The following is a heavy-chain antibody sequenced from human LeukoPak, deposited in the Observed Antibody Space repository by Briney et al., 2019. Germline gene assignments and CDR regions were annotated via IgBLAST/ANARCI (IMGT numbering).Heavy chain of an antibody. D-gene: IGHD2-2*01. V-gene: IGHV4-30-4*08. J-gene: IGHJ3*02. CDR3: ASRVVPAAIGAFDI. Sequence: SETLSLTCTVSGGSISSGDYYWSWIRQPPWKGLEWIGYIYYSGSTYYNPSLKSRVTISVDTSKNQFSLKLSSVTAADTAVYYCASRVVPAAIGAFDIWSQGTMVTVSS. CDR1: GGSISSGDYY. CDR2: IYYSGST.